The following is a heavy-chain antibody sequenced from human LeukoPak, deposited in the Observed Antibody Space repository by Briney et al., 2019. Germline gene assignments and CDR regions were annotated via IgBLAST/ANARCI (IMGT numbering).Heavy chain of an antibody. CDR1: GFTFSTCE. V-gene: IGHV3-48*03. D-gene: IGHD2-15*01. CDR3: AREGCRGGNCYIDY. J-gene: IGHJ4*02. Sequence: GGSLRLSCAASGFTFSTCEMNWVRQAPGKGLEWVSYISSSGGSIYYADSVKGRFTISRDNAKNSLYLQMNSLRAEDTAIYYCAREGCRGGNCYIDYWGQGTLVTVSS. CDR2: ISSSGGSI.